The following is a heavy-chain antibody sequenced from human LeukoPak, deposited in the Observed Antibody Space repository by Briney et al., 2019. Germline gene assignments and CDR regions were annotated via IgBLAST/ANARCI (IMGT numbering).Heavy chain of an antibody. D-gene: IGHD2-8*01. CDR1: GFTFSSYA. V-gene: IGHV3-30-3*01. J-gene: IGHJ6*02. CDR3: ARDNHIRYCTNGVCSRAPHGMDV. CDR2: ISYDGSNK. Sequence: GGSLRLSCAASGFTFSSYAMHWVRQAPGEGLEWVAVISYDGSNKYYADSVKGRFTISRDNSKNTLYLQMNSLRAEDTAVYYCARDNHIRYCTNGVCSRAPHGMDVWGQGTTVTVSS.